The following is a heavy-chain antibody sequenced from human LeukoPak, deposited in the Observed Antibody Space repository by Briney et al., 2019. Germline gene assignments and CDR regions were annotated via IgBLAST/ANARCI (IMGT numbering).Heavy chain of an antibody. CDR3: ARDTVGATFPGAFDI. J-gene: IGHJ3*02. CDR2: INHSGST. Sequence: GSLRLSCAASGFTFSSYNMNWVRQAPGEGLEWIGEINHSGSTNYNPSLKSRVTISVDTSKNQFSLKLSSVTAADTAFYYCARDTVGATFPGAFDIWGQGTMVTVSS. D-gene: IGHD1-26*01. V-gene: IGHV4-34*01. CDR1: GFTFSSYN.